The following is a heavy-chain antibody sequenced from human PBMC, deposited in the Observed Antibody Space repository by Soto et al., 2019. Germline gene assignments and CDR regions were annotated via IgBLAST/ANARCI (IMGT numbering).Heavy chain of an antibody. CDR1: GFTFSSYG. Sequence: GGSLRLSCAASGFTFSSYGMHWVRQAPGKGLEWVAVISYDGSNKYYADSVKGRFTISRDNSKNTLYLQMNSLRAEDTAVYYCAKDAFLVPAAILNYWGQGTLVTVSS. V-gene: IGHV3-30*18. D-gene: IGHD2-2*02. CDR3: AKDAFLVPAAILNY. J-gene: IGHJ4*02. CDR2: ISYDGSNK.